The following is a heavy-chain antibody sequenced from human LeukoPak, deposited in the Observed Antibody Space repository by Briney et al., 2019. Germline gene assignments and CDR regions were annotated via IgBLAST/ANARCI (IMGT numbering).Heavy chain of an antibody. CDR3: AGRPRRHIAAAAQRYFQH. Sequence: ASVKVSCKASGYTFTSYYMHWVRQAPGQGLEWMGIINPSGGSTSYAQKFQGRVTMSRDTSTSTVYMELSSLRSEDTAVYYCAGRPRRHIAAAAQRYFQHWGQGTLVTVSS. CDR2: INPSGGST. D-gene: IGHD6-13*01. CDR1: GYTFTSYY. V-gene: IGHV1-46*01. J-gene: IGHJ1*01.